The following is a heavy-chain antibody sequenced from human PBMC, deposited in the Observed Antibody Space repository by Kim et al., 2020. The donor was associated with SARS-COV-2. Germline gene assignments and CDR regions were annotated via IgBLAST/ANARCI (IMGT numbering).Heavy chain of an antibody. CDR3: ARDDSTSPSLSTYYYGMDV. CDR1: GGTFSSYA. J-gene: IGHJ6*02. V-gene: IGHV1-69*04. D-gene: IGHD1-26*01. CDR2: IIPILGIA. Sequence: SVKVSCKASGGTFSSYAISWVRQAPGQGLEWMGRIIPILGIANYAQKFQGRVTITADKSTSTAYMELSSLRSEDTAVYYCARDDSTSPSLSTYYYGMDVWGQGTTVTVSS.